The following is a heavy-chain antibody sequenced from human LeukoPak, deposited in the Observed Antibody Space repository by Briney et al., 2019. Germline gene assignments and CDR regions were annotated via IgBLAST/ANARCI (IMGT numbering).Heavy chain of an antibody. CDR2: ISSSSSTI. Sequence: GGSLRLSCAASGFTFSSYSMNWVRQAPGKGLEWVSYISSSSSTIYYADSVKGRFTISRDNAKNSLYLQMNSLRAEDTAVYYCVRGELGYSYGYFPDYYYYMDVWGKGTTVTVSS. V-gene: IGHV3-48*01. CDR3: VRGELGYSYGYFPDYYYYMDV. J-gene: IGHJ6*03. CDR1: GFTFSSYS. D-gene: IGHD5-18*01.